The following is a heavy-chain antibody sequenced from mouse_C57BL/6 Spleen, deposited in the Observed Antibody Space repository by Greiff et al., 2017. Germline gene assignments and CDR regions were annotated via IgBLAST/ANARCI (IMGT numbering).Heavy chain of an antibody. Sequence: QVQLKESGAELVRPGASVTLSCKASGYTFTDYEMHWVKQTPVHGLEWIGAIDPETGGTAYNQKFKGKAILTADKSSSTAYMELLSLTSEDSAVYYCTRRGTFMGFDYWGQGTTLTVSS. CDR1: GYTFTDYE. CDR2: IDPETGGT. J-gene: IGHJ2*01. V-gene: IGHV1-15*01. CDR3: TRRGTFMGFDY. D-gene: IGHD1-1*01.